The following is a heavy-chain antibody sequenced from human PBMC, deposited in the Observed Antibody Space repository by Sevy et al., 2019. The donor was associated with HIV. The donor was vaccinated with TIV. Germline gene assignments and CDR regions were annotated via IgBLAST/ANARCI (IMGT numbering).Heavy chain of an antibody. Sequence: SETLSLTCTVSGGSITSLYWNWIRQPPGKGREWIANIYYNGHSNSNPSLKSRVTLSLDTSKNQFSLRLSSVTAADTAMYYCAGENAWGRGYSWGQGTLVTVSS. J-gene: IGHJ4*02. D-gene: IGHD1-26*01. V-gene: IGHV4-59*08. CDR3: AGENAWGRGYS. CDR1: GGSITSLY. CDR2: IYYNGHS.